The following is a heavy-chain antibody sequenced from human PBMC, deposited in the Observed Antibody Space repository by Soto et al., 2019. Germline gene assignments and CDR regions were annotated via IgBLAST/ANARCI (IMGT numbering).Heavy chain of an antibody. CDR2: IYYSGST. V-gene: IGHV4-39*01. CDR3: ARQDAYCGGDCYNY. CDR1: GGSISSSSYY. Sequence: SETLSLTCTVSGGSISSSSYYWGWIRQPPGKGLEWIGSIYYSGSTYYNPSLKSRVTISVDTSKNQFSLKLSSVTAADTAVYYCARQDAYCGGDCYNYWGQGTLVTVSS. J-gene: IGHJ4*02. D-gene: IGHD2-21*02.